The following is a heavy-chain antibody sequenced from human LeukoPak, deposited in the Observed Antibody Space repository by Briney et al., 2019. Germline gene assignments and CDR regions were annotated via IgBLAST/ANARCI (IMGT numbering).Heavy chain of an antibody. CDR3: ARISPILVDTAMIRPFDY. D-gene: IGHD5-18*01. V-gene: IGHV5-51*01. CDR2: IYPGDSDT. CDR1: GYSFTNYW. Sequence: HGESLKISRKGSGYSFTNYWIGWVRQMPGKGLEWMGIIYPGDSDTRHSPSFQGQVTISADKSISTAYLQWSSLKASDTAMYYCARISPILVDTAMIRPFDYWGQGTLVTVSS. J-gene: IGHJ4*02.